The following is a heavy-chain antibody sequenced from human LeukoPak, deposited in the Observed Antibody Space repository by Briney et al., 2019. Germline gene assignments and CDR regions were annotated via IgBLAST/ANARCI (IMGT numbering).Heavy chain of an antibody. V-gene: IGHV3-64*01. J-gene: IGHJ4*02. Sequence: GGSLRLSCAASGFTFSDYSMHWVRQAPGKGLEYVSAISSNGGSTYYASSVKGRFTISRDNSKNTLYLQMGSLRTEDMAVYYCARVAARVSLDYWGQGTLVTVSS. CDR2: ISSNGGST. CDR1: GFTFSDYS. D-gene: IGHD2-15*01. CDR3: ARVAARVSLDY.